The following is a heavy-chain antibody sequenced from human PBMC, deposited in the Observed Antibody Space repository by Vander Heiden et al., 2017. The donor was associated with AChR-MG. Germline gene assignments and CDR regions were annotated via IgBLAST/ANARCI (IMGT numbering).Heavy chain of an antibody. CDR3: ARRPTKVAASVAPYH. CDR1: GGSVNRHNYY. V-gene: IGHV4-61*01. Sequence: QVQLQQSGPGLVKPSETLSLTCTVAGGSVNRHNYYWSWIRQLPGQGLEWFGYIYYRVSTNYNPSRTGRVTISVDTSKNQFSLQLTSVRASDTAVYYCARRPTKVAASVAPYHWGQGTLVAVS. J-gene: IGHJ5*02. CDR2: IYYRVST. D-gene: IGHD6-13*01.